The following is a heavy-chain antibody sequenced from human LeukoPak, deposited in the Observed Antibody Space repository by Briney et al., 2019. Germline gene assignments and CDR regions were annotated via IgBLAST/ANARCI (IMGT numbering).Heavy chain of an antibody. Sequence: GGSLRLSCAGSGFSFSNYWMTWVRQAPGKGLEWVANIKQDGSDKYYVDSVKGRFTISRDNAKNSLYLQMNSLRAEDTAVYCCATVPAGHYFDYWGQGTLVIVSS. J-gene: IGHJ4*02. CDR3: ATVPAGHYFDY. D-gene: IGHD2-2*01. CDR2: IKQDGSDK. CDR1: GFSFSNYW. V-gene: IGHV3-7*01.